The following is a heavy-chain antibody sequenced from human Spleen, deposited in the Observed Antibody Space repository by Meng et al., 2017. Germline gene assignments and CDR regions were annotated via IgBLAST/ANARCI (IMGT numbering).Heavy chain of an antibody. V-gene: IGHV4-30-4*01. D-gene: IGHD2-2*01. J-gene: IGHJ4*02. Sequence: QVQLQESGPGLVKPSQTLSLTCSVSGGSISSPYYHWSWIRRPPGKGLEWIGYIYYIGSTYYSPSLKSRVTISVDTSKNQYSLKLSSVTAADTAVYYCARVGDCSSTSCFFNYFDYWGQGILVTVSS. CDR1: GGSISSPYYH. CDR2: IYYIGST. CDR3: ARVGDCSSTSCFFNYFDY.